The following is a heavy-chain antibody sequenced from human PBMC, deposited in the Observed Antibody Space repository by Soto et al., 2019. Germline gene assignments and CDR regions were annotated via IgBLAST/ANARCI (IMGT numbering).Heavy chain of an antibody. V-gene: IGHV1-3*01. D-gene: IGHD5-12*01. CDR1: GYTFTSYA. J-gene: IGHJ4*02. CDR3: AIRGYSGYDYIDY. CDR2: INAGNGNT. Sequence: ASVKVSCKASGYTFTSYARHWVRQAPGQRLEWMGWINAGNGNTKYSQKFQGRVTITRDTSASTAYMELSSLRSEDTAVYYCAIRGYSGYDYIDYWGQGTLVTVSS.